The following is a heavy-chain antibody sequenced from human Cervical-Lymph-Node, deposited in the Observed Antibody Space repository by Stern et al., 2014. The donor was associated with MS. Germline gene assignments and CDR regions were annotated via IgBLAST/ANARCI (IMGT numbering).Heavy chain of an antibody. D-gene: IGHD3-10*01. CDR3: ARGTLADP. V-gene: IGHV1-2*02. Sequence: QVQLVESGAEVKKPGASVKVSCKTSGYTLTDLHLHWVRQAPGQGLEWMGCINPSSGDTNYAQKFQGRVTVTRDTSISTVYMELSSLKSDDTAVYYCARGTLADPWGQGTLVTVSS. CDR1: GYTLTDLH. CDR2: INPSSGDT. J-gene: IGHJ5*02.